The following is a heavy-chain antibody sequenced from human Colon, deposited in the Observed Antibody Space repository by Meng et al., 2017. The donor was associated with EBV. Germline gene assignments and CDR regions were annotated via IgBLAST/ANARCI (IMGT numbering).Heavy chain of an antibody. Sequence: VQLRGSGPGLVKSSVTLSLTCSCSGGSLSRRDWWSWVRQPPGKGLEWIGEIYHSGSTNYNPSLKSRVTISVDESKNQFSLRLSSVTAADTAVYYCARVGAYCGGDCYHPRWGQGTLVTVSS. CDR2: IYHSGST. CDR3: ARVGAYCGGDCYHPR. J-gene: IGHJ4*02. V-gene: IGHV4-4*02. D-gene: IGHD2-21*02. CDR1: GGSLSRRDW.